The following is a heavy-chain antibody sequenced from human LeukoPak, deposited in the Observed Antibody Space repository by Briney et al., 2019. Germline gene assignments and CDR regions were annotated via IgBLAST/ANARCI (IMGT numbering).Heavy chain of an antibody. V-gene: IGHV3-21*01. D-gene: IGHD1-26*01. Sequence: GGSLRLSCAASGFTFSSYSMNWVSQAPGQGLEWVSSISSSSSYIYYADSVKGRFTISRDNAKNSLYLQMNSLRAEDTAVYYCAREGLSGSYYRVPPFDYWGQGTLVTVSS. CDR2: ISSSSSYI. CDR3: AREGLSGSYYRVPPFDY. CDR1: GFTFSSYS. J-gene: IGHJ4*02.